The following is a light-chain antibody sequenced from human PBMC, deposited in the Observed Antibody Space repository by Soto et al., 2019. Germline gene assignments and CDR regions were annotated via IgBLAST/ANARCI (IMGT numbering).Light chain of an antibody. V-gene: IGLV2-8*01. CDR1: SSDVGGYNY. Sequence: QSVLTQPHSASGSPGQSVAISCTGTSSDVGGYNYVSWYQQHPGKAPKLMIYEVNKRPSGVPDRFSGSKSGNTASLTVSGLQAKDEADYYCSSYAGSSNVFGTGTKVTVL. J-gene: IGLJ1*01. CDR2: EVN. CDR3: SSYAGSSNV.